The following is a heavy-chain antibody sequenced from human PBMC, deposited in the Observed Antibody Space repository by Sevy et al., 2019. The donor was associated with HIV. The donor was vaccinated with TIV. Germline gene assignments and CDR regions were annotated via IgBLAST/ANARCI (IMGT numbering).Heavy chain of an antibody. CDR3: AKDIPGYSGFDH. Sequence: GGSLRLSCAVSGFTFSSYAMSWVRRVPGKGLEWVSLISWDAKKTDYADSVEGRFTVSRDNRKNSLYLQMNSLRSEDTALYFCAKDIPGYSGFDHWGQGTLVTVSS. D-gene: IGHD3-10*01. CDR2: ISWDAKKT. V-gene: IGHV3-43*01. J-gene: IGHJ4*02. CDR1: GFTFSSYA.